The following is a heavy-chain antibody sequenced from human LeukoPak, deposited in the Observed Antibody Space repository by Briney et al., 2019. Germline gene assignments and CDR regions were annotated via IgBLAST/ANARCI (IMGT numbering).Heavy chain of an antibody. Sequence: ASVKVSCKASGYTFTSYGISWVRQAPGQGLEWMGWISAYNGNTNYAQKLQGRVTVTTDTSTSTAYMELRSLRSDDTAVYYCARGGYYYDSSGYRLDYWGQGTLVTVSS. CDR2: ISAYNGNT. V-gene: IGHV1-18*01. J-gene: IGHJ4*02. D-gene: IGHD3-22*01. CDR1: GYTFTSYG. CDR3: ARGGYYYDSSGYRLDY.